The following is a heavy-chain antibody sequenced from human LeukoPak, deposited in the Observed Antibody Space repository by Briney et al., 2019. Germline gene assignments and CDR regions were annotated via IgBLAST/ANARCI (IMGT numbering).Heavy chain of an antibody. Sequence: GRSLRLSCAASGFTFSSYGMHWVRQAPGKGLEWVAVVWFDGSKKYSADSVKGRITISRDDSKNTLYLQMNSLKTEDTAVYYCTPLTDTAAGKVYWGQGTLVTVSS. D-gene: IGHD6-13*01. CDR2: VWFDGSKK. V-gene: IGHV3-33*01. J-gene: IGHJ4*02. CDR3: TPLTDTAAGKVY. CDR1: GFTFSSYG.